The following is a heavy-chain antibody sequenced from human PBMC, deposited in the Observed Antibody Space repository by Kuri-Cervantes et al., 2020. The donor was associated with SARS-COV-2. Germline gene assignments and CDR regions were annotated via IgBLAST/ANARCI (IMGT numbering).Heavy chain of an antibody. CDR2: ISAYNGNT. J-gene: IGHJ3*02. V-gene: IGHV1-18*01. D-gene: IGHD3-3*01. CDR1: GYTFTSYG. Sequence: ALVKVSCKASGYTFTSYGISWVRQAPGQGLEWMGRISAYNGNTNYAQKLQGRVTMTTDTSTSTAYMELRSLRSEDTAVYYCARSYDFWSGPSGSAFDIWGQGTMVTVSS. CDR3: ARSYDFWSGPSGSAFDI.